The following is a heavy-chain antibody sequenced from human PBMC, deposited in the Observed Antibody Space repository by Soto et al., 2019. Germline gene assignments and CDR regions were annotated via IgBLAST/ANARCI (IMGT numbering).Heavy chain of an antibody. V-gene: IGHV3-74*01. CDR2: ISSDGTGT. CDR3: ARVKLPRYLYYYGMDV. J-gene: IGHJ6*02. D-gene: IGHD2-15*01. CDR1: GFTFTDYW. Sequence: EEQLVESGVGLVQPGGSLRLSSAASGFTFTDYWIHWVRKAPGKGLVWVSRISSDGTGTTYADSVKGRFAISRDNAKNTVYLQMNSLRAEDTAVYFCARVKLPRYLYYYGMDVWGQGTAVTVSS.